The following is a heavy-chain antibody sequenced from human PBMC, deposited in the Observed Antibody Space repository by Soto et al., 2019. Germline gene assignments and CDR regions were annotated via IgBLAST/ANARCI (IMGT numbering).Heavy chain of an antibody. J-gene: IGHJ4*02. CDR3: AKFSTTDVILYYFDY. D-gene: IGHD3-16*02. V-gene: IGHV3-23*01. CDR1: GFTFNSYA. CDR2: ITGSGDST. Sequence: EVQLLESGGGLVQPGGSLRLSCSASGFTFNSYAMSWDRQAPGKGLEWVSAITGSGDSTYYADSVKGRFTISRDNSKYTLYLQTNSLRAEDTAVYYCAKFSTTDVILYYFDYWGQGTLVTVSS.